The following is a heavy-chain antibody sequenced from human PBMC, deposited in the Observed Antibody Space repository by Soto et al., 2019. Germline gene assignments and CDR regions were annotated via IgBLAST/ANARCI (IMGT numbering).Heavy chain of an antibody. J-gene: IGHJ6*02. Sequence: SDTLSVTCTVSGGSISSDVYYWSGILQPPGNCLEWIGYIYYSGSTYYNPSLKSRVTISVGTSKNHHSLKLSSVTAAAPAVYYFPRGGYSNLDYHYGMDVSGQGSTVTDS. CDR2: IYYSGST. D-gene: IGHD4-4*01. CDR1: GGSISSDVYY. CDR3: PRGGYSNLDYHYGMDV. V-gene: IGHV4-30-4*02.